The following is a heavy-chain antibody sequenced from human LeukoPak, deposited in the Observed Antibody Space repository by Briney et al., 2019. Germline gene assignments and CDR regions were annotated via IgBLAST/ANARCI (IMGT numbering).Heavy chain of an antibody. D-gene: IGHD2-21*02. CDR2: RHSTGNS. CDR1: KDPVISFDHS. J-gene: IGHJ4*02. V-gene: IGHV4-30-4*07. CDR3: ARHILDGDNGSKGFDV. Sequence: SETLSLTCGVSKDPVISFDHSWSWIRHFPGKGLEWMGYRHSTGNSYYNPSIRGRVFISEDSSTGHLSLTLSFVTAADTALYYCARHILDGDNGSKGFDVWGQGILVTVSS.